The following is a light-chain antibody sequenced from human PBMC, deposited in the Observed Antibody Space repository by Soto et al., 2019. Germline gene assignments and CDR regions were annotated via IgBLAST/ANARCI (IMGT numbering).Light chain of an antibody. CDR2: ENS. CDR1: RSNIGVNN. J-gene: IGLJ1*01. Sequence: QSVLTQPPSVSAAPGQKVTISCSGTRSNIGVNNVSWYQQHVQGTVPKLLSYENSQRPSGIPDRSSASKSGTTATLAITGPQTGDEADYYCATWDTTLSGAGFGSGTKLTVL. V-gene: IGLV1-51*01. CDR3: ATWDTTLSGAG.